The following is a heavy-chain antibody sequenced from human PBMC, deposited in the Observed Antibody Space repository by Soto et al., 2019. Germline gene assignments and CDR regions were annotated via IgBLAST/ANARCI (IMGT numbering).Heavy chain of an antibody. V-gene: IGHV4-31*03. CDR1: GGSISSGGYY. Sequence: SETLSLTCTVSGGSISSGGYYWSWIRQHPGKGLEWIGYIYYSGSTYYNPSLKSRVTISVDTSKNQFSLKLSSVTAADTAVYYCARDSLGGGYSYGFWFDPWGQGTLVTVSS. D-gene: IGHD5-18*01. J-gene: IGHJ5*02. CDR2: IYYSGST. CDR3: ARDSLGGGYSYGFWFDP.